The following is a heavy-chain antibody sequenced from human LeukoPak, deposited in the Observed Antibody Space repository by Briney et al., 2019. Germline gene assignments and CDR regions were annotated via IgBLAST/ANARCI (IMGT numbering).Heavy chain of an antibody. V-gene: IGHV1-46*01. D-gene: IGHD4-17*01. CDR1: GYTFTSYD. J-gene: IGHJ4*02. CDR3: ARDWDGDLDLGM. Sequence: ASVKVSCKASGYTFTSYDINWVRQAPGQGLEWMGIINPSGGSTSYAQKFQGRVTMTRDTSTSTVYMELSSLRSEDTAVYYCARDWDGDLDLGMWGQGTLVTVSS. CDR2: INPSGGST.